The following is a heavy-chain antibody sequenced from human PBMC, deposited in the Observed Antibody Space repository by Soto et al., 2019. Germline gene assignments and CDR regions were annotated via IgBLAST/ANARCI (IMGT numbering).Heavy chain of an antibody. CDR3: ASDPRSITGTTSSEDFQH. V-gene: IGHV1-69*01. CDR2: IIPLFGKT. J-gene: IGHJ1*01. CDR1: GGTFSGYA. D-gene: IGHD1-20*01. Sequence: QAQLMQSGAEVKKPGSSVRVSCKASGGTFSGYAINWVRQAPGQGLEWMGGIIPLFGKTDYGQKFQDRITTGADESTGTVYMDLRGLRSEDTAVYYCASDPRSITGTTSSEDFQHWGQGTLVSVSS.